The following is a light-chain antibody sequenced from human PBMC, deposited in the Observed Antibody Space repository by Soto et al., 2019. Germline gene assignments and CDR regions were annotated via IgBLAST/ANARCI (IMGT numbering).Light chain of an antibody. CDR1: SSNIGNNY. CDR3: GTWDSSLRAGRV. CDR2: DNN. V-gene: IGLV1-51*01. Sequence: QSVLTQPPSVSAAPGQKVTISCSGSSSNIGNNYVYWYQQLPGTAPKLLIYDNNKRPLGIPDRFSGSKSGTSATLGITGLQTGDEADYYCGTWDSSLRAGRVFGGGTKLTVL. J-gene: IGLJ3*02.